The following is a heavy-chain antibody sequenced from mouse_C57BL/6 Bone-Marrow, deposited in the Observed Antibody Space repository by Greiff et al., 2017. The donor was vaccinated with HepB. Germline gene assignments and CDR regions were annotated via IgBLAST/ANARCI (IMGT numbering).Heavy chain of an antibody. J-gene: IGHJ2*01. CDR3: ARAPMVTTYYFDY. Sequence: EVHLVESGGGLVKPGGSLKLSCAASGFTFSSYAMSWVRQTPEKRLEWVATISDGGSYTYYPDNVKGRFTISRDNAKNNLYLQMSHLKSEDTAMYYCARAPMVTTYYFDYWGQGTTLTVSS. CDR1: GFTFSSYA. CDR2: ISDGGSYT. V-gene: IGHV5-4*01. D-gene: IGHD2-2*01.